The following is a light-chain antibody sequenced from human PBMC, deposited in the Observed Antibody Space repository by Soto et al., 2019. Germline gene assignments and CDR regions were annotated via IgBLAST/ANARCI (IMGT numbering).Light chain of an antibody. CDR1: RDISNS. J-gene: IGKJ1*01. V-gene: IGKV1-12*01. CDR3: QQTSAFPRT. Sequence: DIQMTQSPSSVSASVGDRLTITCRASRDISNSLAWYQQTPGKAPKLLLRGASSLHRGVPSRFSGGGPGTEFTLTISSLQPEDFATYYCQQTSAFPRTFGQGTKVDIK. CDR2: GAS.